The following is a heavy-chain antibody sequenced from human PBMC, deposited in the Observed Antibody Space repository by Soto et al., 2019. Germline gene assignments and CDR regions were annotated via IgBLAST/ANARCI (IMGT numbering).Heavy chain of an antibody. V-gene: IGHV4-39*01. CDR3: GKVLVGATGHTDSDS. J-gene: IGHJ4*02. Sequence: SETLSLICTVSGGSIYRSGYYWGWIRQPPGRGLEWIGNIDYNGVTYSNPSLKSRVTISRDTSKNQFSLKLTSVTAADTALYYCGKVLVGATGHTDSDSWGPGTLVTVSS. CDR1: GGSIYRSGYY. CDR2: IDYNGVT. D-gene: IGHD2-15*01.